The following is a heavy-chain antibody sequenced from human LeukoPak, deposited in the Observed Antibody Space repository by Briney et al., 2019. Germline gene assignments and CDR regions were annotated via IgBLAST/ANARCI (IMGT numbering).Heavy chain of an antibody. Sequence: GGSLRLSCSASGFTFSNYAMHWVRRAPGKGVEYVSAISTDGGSTYFADSVSGRLTISIDNSKNTLYLQMSSLRPEDTAVYYCVKEYYDYVWGSYYWGQGTLVTVSS. CDR1: GFTFSNYA. CDR3: VKEYYDYVWGSYY. V-gene: IGHV3-64D*06. CDR2: ISTDGGST. J-gene: IGHJ4*02. D-gene: IGHD3-16*01.